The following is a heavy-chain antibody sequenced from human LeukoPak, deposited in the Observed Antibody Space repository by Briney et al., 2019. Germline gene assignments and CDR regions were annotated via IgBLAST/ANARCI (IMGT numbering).Heavy chain of an antibody. CDR1: GGSISSYY. V-gene: IGHV4-59*12. D-gene: IGHD5-24*01. Sequence: SETLSLTCTVSGGSISSYYWSWIRQPPGKGLEWIGYIYYSGSTNYNPSLKSRVTISVDTSKNQFSLKLSSVTAADTAVYYCAGSPQWLQLATDVWGKGTTVTVSS. J-gene: IGHJ6*04. CDR3: AGSPQWLQLATDV. CDR2: IYYSGST.